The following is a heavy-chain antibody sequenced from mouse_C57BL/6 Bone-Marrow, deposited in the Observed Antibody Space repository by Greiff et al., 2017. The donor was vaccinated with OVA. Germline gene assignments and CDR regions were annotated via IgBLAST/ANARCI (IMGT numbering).Heavy chain of an antibody. CDR3: ARVPSYYYGSSYHFDY. CDR2: INYDGSST. D-gene: IGHD1-1*01. Sequence: EVKLVESEGGLVQPGSSMKLSCTASGFTFSDYYMAWVRQVPEKGLEWVANINYDGSSTYYLDSLKSRFIISRDNAKNILYLQMSSLKSEDTATYYCARVPSYYYGSSYHFDYWGQGTTLTVSS. V-gene: IGHV5-16*01. CDR1: GFTFSDYY. J-gene: IGHJ2*01.